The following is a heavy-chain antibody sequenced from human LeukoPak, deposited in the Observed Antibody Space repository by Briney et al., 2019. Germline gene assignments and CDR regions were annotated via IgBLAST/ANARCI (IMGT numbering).Heavy chain of an antibody. CDR3: AKVNKDSGSYYFDY. Sequence: PGGSLRLSCAASGFTFRSYGMRWVRQAPGKGLERVSGISGGGAYTDYADSVKGRFTISRDNYKNTLYLQMNSLRVEDTAVYYCAKVNKDSGSYYFDYWGQGTLVTVSS. CDR1: GFTFRSYG. CDR2: ISGGGAYT. V-gene: IGHV3-23*01. J-gene: IGHJ4*02. D-gene: IGHD1-26*01.